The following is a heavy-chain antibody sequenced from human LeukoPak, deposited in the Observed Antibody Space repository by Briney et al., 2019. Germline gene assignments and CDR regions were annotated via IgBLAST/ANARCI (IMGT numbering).Heavy chain of an antibody. CDR2: IWYDGSNK. CDR1: GFTFSDYG. D-gene: IGHD2-2*02. CDR3: ASECSSTSCYTSYYYYYGMDV. V-gene: IGHV3-33*01. Sequence: PGRSLRLSCAASGFTFSDYGMHWVRQAPGKGLEWVAVIWYDGSNKYYADSVKGRFTISRDNSKNTLYLQMNSLRAEDTAVYYCASECSSTSCYTSYYYYYGMDVWGQGTTVTVSS. J-gene: IGHJ6*02.